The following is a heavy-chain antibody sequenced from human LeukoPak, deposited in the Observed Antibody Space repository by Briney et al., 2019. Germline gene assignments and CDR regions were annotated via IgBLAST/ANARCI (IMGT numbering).Heavy chain of an antibody. V-gene: IGHV1-46*01. J-gene: IGHJ4*02. CDR2: INPSGTIT. CDR3: ALIAPPHN. Sequence: ASVKVSCKASGITFTSYYIHWVRQAPGRGLEWMGKINPSGTITTHAPKYQGRVTVTKDTSTNTVYMELSSLRSDDTAVYYCALIAPPHNWGQGTLVTVSS. D-gene: IGHD6-13*01. CDR1: GITFTSYY.